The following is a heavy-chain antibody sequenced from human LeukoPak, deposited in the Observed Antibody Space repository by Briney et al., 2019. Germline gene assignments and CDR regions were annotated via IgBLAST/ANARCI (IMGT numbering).Heavy chain of an antibody. CDR2: INPSGGST. Sequence: ASVTVSCKASGYTFTSYYMHWVRQAPGQGLEWMGIINPSGGSTSYAQKFQGRVTMTRDTSTSTVYMELSSLRSEDTALYYCAKDTTWRATTGWFDPWGQGTLVTVSS. D-gene: IGHD1-26*01. CDR1: GYTFTSYY. J-gene: IGHJ5*02. V-gene: IGHV1-46*01. CDR3: AKDTTWRATTGWFDP.